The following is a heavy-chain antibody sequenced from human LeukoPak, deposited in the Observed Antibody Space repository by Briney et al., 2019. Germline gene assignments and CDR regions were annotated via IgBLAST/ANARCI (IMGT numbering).Heavy chain of an antibody. D-gene: IGHD3-22*01. CDR2: INQDGSDK. J-gene: IGHJ4*02. Sequence: GGSLRLSCAASGFTFSSYWVSWVRQAPGKGLEWVANINQDGSDKYYVDSVKGRFTISRDNAENSLYLQMNSLRAEDTAVYYCAKDLTYYYDSKGSQWGQGTLVTVSS. CDR1: GFTFSSYW. CDR3: AKDLTYYYDSKGSQ. V-gene: IGHV3-7*01.